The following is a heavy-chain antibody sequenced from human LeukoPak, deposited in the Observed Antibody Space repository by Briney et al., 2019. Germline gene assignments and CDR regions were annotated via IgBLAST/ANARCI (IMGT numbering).Heavy chain of an antibody. V-gene: IGHV3-30*02. CDR2: IRHDGTQ. D-gene: IGHD5-24*01. Sequence: GGSLRLSCAASGFSSSGYGMHWVRQAPGKGLEWVAFIRHDGTQYHTDSVKGRFIISRDNSRSTLFLQMNSLGVEDTAVYYCGKGRERDYNCLDSWGQGTLVTVSS. J-gene: IGHJ4*02. CDR3: GKGRERDYNCLDS. CDR1: GFSSSGYG.